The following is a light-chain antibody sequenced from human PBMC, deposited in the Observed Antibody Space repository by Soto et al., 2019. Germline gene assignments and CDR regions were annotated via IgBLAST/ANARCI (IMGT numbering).Light chain of an antibody. V-gene: IGKV3-15*01. CDR1: QSVSSN. CDR2: GAS. J-gene: IGKJ4*01. CDR3: QQHNNWPLT. Sequence: EIELTQSPATVSLSPGERATLSCRASQSVSSNLAWYQQKPGQAPRLLVYGASTRATGIPARFSGSGSGTQFTLTISSLQSEDFAVYYCQQHNNWPLTFGGGTKVDIK.